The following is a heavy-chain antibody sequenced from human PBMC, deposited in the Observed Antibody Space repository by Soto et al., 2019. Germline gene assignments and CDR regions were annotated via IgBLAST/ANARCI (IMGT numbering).Heavy chain of an antibody. CDR3: ARQVVSLAAPTRYYYMDV. Sequence: SETLSLTCTVSGGSISSYYWSWIRQPPGKGLEWIGNIYYSGSTNYNPSLKSRVTISVDTSKNQFSLKLSSVTAADTAVYYCARQVVSLAAPTRYYYMDVWGKGTTVTVSS. V-gene: IGHV4-59*08. D-gene: IGHD6-6*01. J-gene: IGHJ6*03. CDR1: GGSISSYY. CDR2: IYYSGST.